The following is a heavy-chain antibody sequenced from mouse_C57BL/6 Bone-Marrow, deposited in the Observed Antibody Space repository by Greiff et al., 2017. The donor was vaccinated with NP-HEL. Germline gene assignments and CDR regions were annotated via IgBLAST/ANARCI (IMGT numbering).Heavy chain of an antibody. D-gene: IGHD3-2*02. CDR2: IFPGSGST. V-gene: IGHV1-75*01. CDR3: ARGGQLRLPYYFDY. J-gene: IGHJ2*01. CDR1: GYTFTDYY. Sequence: VHLVESGPELVKPGASVKISCKASGYTFTDYYINWVKQRPGQGLEWIGWIFPGSGSTYYNEKFKGKATLTVDKSSSTAYMLLSSLTSEDSAVYFCARGGQLRLPYYFDYWGQGTTLTVSS.